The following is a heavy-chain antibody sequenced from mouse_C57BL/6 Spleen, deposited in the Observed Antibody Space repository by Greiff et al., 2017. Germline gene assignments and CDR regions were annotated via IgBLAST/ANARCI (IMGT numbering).Heavy chain of an antibody. V-gene: IGHV5-9*01. D-gene: IGHD2-1*01. CDR2: ISGGGGNT. Sequence: EVQLVESGGGLVKPGGSLKLSCAASGFTFSSYTMSWVRQTPEKRLEWVATISGGGGNTYYPDSVKGRFTISRDNAKNTLYLQMSSLRSEDTALYYCARVHAYGNYDAMDYWGQGTSVTVSS. J-gene: IGHJ4*01. CDR3: ARVHAYGNYDAMDY. CDR1: GFTFSSYT.